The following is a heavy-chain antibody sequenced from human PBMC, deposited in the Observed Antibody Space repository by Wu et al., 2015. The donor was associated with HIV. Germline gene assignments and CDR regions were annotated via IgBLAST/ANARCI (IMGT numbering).Heavy chain of an antibody. CDR3: AKDATVAGYYYMDV. D-gene: IGHD6-19*01. J-gene: IGHJ6*03. V-gene: IGHV1-69*12. CDR1: GGTFSSYA. Sequence: QVQLVQSGAEVKKPGSSVKVSCKASGGTFSSYAISWVRQAPGQGLEWMGGIIPVFGTKDYAQKFQGRVMITADESTRTAYMELRSLRSEDTAVYYCAKDATVAGYYYMDVWGKGTTVIVSS. CDR2: IIPVFGTK.